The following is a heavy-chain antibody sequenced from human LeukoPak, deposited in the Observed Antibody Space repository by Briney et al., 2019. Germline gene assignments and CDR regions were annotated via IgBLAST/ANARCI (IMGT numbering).Heavy chain of an antibody. Sequence: SETLSLTCTVSGGSICSYYWSWIRQPPGKGLEWIGYISYSGSTNYNPSLKSRVTISIDTSKNQFSLKLSSVTAADTAVYYCAREGRAGSSSGPDYWGQGTLVTVSS. D-gene: IGHD6-19*01. J-gene: IGHJ4*02. CDR3: AREGRAGSSSGPDY. CDR1: GGSICSYY. CDR2: ISYSGST. V-gene: IGHV4-59*12.